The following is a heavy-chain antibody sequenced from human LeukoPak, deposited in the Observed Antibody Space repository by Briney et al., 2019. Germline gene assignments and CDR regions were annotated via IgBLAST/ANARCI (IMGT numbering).Heavy chain of an antibody. V-gene: IGHV4-39*01. CDR2: IYDSGST. J-gene: IGHJ4*02. CDR1: GGSIRSSYYY. CDR3: ARGIEAARPHYFDY. Sequence: PSETLSLTCTVSGGSIRSSYYYWGWIRQPPGKGLEWIGSIYDSGSTYYNPSLKSRVTISVDTSKNQFSLKLNSVTAADTAVYYCARGIEAARPHYFDYWGQGTLVTVSS. D-gene: IGHD6-6*01.